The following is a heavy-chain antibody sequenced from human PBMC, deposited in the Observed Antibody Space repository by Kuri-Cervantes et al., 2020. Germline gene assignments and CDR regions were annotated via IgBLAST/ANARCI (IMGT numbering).Heavy chain of an antibody. J-gene: IGHJ6*03. Sequence: ESLKISCTVSGGSINNYYWNWIRQSPGKGLEWIGYISYSGSTNYNPSLKSRVTISVDTSKNQFSLKLSSVTAADTAVCYCARLPYYGYYYYMDVWGKGTTVTVSS. D-gene: IGHD3-10*01. V-gene: IGHV4-59*12. CDR1: GGSINNYY. CDR2: ISYSGST. CDR3: ARLPYYGYYYYMDV.